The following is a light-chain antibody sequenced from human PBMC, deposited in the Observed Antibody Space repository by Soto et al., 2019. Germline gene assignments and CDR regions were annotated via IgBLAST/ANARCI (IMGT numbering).Light chain of an antibody. CDR1: SSDVGGYNY. Sequence: QSVLTQPASVSGSPGQSITISCTGTSSDVGGYNYFSWYQQHPGKAPKLMIYEVSNRPSGVSNRFSGSKSGNTASLTISGPQAEDEADYYCSSYTSSSTYVFGTGTKLTVL. CDR2: EVS. CDR3: SSYTSSSTYV. J-gene: IGLJ1*01. V-gene: IGLV2-14*01.